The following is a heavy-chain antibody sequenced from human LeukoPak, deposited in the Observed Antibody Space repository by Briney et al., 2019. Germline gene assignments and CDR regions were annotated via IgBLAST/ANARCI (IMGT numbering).Heavy chain of an antibody. CDR2: INHSGST. J-gene: IGHJ4*02. CDR3: ARGVGYNYGYYFDY. Sequence: SETLSLTCAVYGGSFSDYYWSWIRQPPGKGLEWIGEINHSGSTNYNPSLKSRVTISVDTSKNQFSLKLSSVTAADTAVFYCARGVGYNYGYYFDYGGQGTLVTVSS. CDR1: GGSFSDYY. D-gene: IGHD3-10*01. V-gene: IGHV4-34*01.